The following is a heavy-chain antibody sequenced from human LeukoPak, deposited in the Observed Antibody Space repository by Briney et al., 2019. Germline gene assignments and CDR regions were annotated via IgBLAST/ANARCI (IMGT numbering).Heavy chain of an antibody. CDR1: GGTFNNYA. CDR3: AREAYASGSFRTDYYYMDV. CDR2: ISPTSGGT. J-gene: IGHJ6*03. Sequence: GASVKVSCKASGGTFNNYAISWVRQAPGQGLEWMGWISPTSGGTNYAQKFQGRVTMTRDTSISTAYMELSRLRSDDTAVYYCAREAYASGSFRTDYYYMDVWGKGTTVTVSS. D-gene: IGHD3-10*01. V-gene: IGHV1-2*02.